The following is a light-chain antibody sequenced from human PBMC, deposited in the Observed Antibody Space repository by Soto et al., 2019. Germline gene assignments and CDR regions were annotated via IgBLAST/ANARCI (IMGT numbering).Light chain of an antibody. V-gene: IGLV2-14*01. CDR3: SSYTSDTSPYV. CDR1: SSDVGGYNY. J-gene: IGLJ1*01. CDR2: EVN. Sequence: QAVVTQPASVSGSPGQSITISCTGTSSDVGGYNYVSWYQLHPGKAPKLIIYEVNNRPSGLSNRFSGSKSGNTASLTISGLQADDEGDYYCSSYTSDTSPYVFGPGTKVTVL.